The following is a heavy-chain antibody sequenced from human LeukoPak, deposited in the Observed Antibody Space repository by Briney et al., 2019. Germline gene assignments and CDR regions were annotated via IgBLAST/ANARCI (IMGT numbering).Heavy chain of an antibody. CDR1: GFALGSFA. J-gene: IGHJ4*02. CDR3: VRGGASGIDY. D-gene: IGHD1-26*01. V-gene: IGHV3-64*01. Sequence: PGGSLRLSCTVSGFALGSFAMHWVRQGAGERLEYISAISVNGNTTYYDPSVKGRFVISRHNSKNKLYLQMGRLRPEDTAMYFCVRGGASGIDYWGRGALVTVS. CDR2: ISVNGNTT.